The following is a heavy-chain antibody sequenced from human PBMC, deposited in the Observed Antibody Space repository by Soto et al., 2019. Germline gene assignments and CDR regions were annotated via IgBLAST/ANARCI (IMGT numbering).Heavy chain of an antibody. Sequence: EVQLLESGGALVQPGGSLRLSCAASGFTFSNYAFNWVRQAPGKGLEWVSGISGSGDRTDYTDSVKGRFTISRDNSKNKLYVHLNSLRVADTAVYYCVRAAFGSGWNSWGQGTLVAVSP. J-gene: IGHJ4*02. V-gene: IGHV3-23*01. CDR2: ISGSGDRT. CDR1: GFTFSNYA. CDR3: VRAAFGSGWNS. D-gene: IGHD6-19*01.